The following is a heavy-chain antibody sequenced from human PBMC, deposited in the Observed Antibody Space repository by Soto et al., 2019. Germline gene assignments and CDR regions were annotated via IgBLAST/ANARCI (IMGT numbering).Heavy chain of an antibody. CDR1: GFTFSSYG. D-gene: IGHD6-13*01. CDR3: AMQQLVGYFDY. J-gene: IGHJ4*02. CDR2: ISGSGGST. V-gene: IGHV3-23*01. Sequence: GGSLRLSCAASGFTFSSYGMSWVRQAPGKGLEWVSAISGSGGSTYYADSVKGRFTISRDNSKNTLYLQMNSLRAEDTAVYYCAMQQLVGYFDYWGQGTLVTVSS.